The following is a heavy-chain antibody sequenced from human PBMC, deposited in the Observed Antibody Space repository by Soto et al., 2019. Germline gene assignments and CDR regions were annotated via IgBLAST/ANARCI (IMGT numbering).Heavy chain of an antibody. V-gene: IGHV3-33*01. Sequence: GGSLRLSCAASGFTFSSYGMHWVRQAPGKGLEWVAVIWYDGSNKYYADSVKGRFTISRDNSKNTLYLQMNSLRAEDTAVYYCARDPHYYYMDVWGKGTTVTVSS. CDR3: ARDPHYYYMDV. CDR1: GFTFSSYG. J-gene: IGHJ6*03. CDR2: IWYDGSNK.